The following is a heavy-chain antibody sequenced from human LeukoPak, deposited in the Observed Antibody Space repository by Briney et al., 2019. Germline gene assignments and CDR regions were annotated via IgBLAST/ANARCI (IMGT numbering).Heavy chain of an antibody. CDR2: IIPIFGTA. J-gene: IGHJ4*02. Sequence: SVKVSCKASGGTFSSYAISWVRQAPGQGLEWMGGIIPIFGTANYAQKFQGRVTITADESTSTAYMELSSLRSEDTAVYYCARTGPNNAFWSDYLYYFDDWGQGSLVTVSS. CDR1: GGTFSSYA. CDR3: ARTGPNNAFWSDYLYYFDD. V-gene: IGHV1-69*01. D-gene: IGHD3-3*01.